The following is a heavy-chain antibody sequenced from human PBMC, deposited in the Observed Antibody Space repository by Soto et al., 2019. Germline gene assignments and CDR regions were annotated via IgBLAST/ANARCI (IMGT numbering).Heavy chain of an antibody. CDR3: ARRTTYYSYFDY. D-gene: IGHD3-10*01. V-gene: IGHV4-39*01. CDR1: GGSISSSSYY. J-gene: IGHJ4*02. Sequence: QLQLQESGPGLVKPSETLSLTCTVSGGSISSSSYYWGWIRQPPGKGLEWFGSIYYSGSTYYNPSLKSRVTISVDTSKNQFSLKLSSVTAADTAVYYCARRTTYYSYFDYWGQGTLVTVSS. CDR2: IYYSGST.